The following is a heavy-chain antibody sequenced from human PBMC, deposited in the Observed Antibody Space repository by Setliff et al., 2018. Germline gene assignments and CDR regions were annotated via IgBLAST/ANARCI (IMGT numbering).Heavy chain of an antibody. Sequence: PSETLSLTCAAHGGSFSDYYWTWIRQPPGKGLEWIGEINHSGSTKYSPSLESRVTISVDTSKNQFSLKLTSVTAADTAVYYCARAPRYFDPTGSYFDFWGQGTLVTVSS. D-gene: IGHD3-22*01. CDR3: ARAPRYFDPTGSYFDF. V-gene: IGHV4-34*01. J-gene: IGHJ4*02. CDR2: INHSGST. CDR1: GGSFSDYY.